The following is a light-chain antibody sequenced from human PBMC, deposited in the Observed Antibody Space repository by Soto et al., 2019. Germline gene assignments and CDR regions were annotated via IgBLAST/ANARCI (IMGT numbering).Light chain of an antibody. CDR1: QGISNY. Sequence: FQMTQSPSAMSASVWDRVTIICRASQGISNYLAWFQQKPGKVPKRLIYGASSLQGGVPSRFSGSGTGTEFTLTIRSLQPDDFATYYCQQYNSYSFGQGTKVDIK. J-gene: IGKJ1*01. V-gene: IGKV1-17*03. CDR3: QQYNSYS. CDR2: GAS.